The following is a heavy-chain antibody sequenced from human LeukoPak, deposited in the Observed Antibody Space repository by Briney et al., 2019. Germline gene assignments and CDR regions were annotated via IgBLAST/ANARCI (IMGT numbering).Heavy chain of an antibody. CDR2: ISGYDGNT. Sequence: ASVRVSCKAYGYTFSTYGISWVRQAPGQGLEWMGWISGYDGNTNYAQKLQGRVTMTTDTSTSTAYMELRSLRSDDTAVYYCARVKGYSSSWGAFDIWGQGTMVTVSS. CDR1: GYTFSTYG. CDR3: ARVKGYSSSWGAFDI. D-gene: IGHD6-13*01. V-gene: IGHV1-18*01. J-gene: IGHJ3*02.